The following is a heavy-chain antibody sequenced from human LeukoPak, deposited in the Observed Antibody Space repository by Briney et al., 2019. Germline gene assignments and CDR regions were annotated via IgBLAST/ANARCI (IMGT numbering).Heavy chain of an antibody. CDR1: GGTFSSYA. Sequence: GASVKVSCKASGGTFSSYAISWVRQAPGQGLEWMGWSSFYNGNTNYAQKFQGRVTMTTDTSTSTAYMELRSLRSDDTAVYYCARAYGGYSYGSDHWGQGTLVIVSS. J-gene: IGHJ4*02. CDR3: ARAYGGYSYGSDH. V-gene: IGHV1-18*01. D-gene: IGHD5-18*01. CDR2: SSFYNGNT.